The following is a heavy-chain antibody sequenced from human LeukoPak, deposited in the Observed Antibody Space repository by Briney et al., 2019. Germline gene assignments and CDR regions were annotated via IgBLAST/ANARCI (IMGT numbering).Heavy chain of an antibody. CDR2: IYSGGST. Sequence: GGSLRPSCAASGFTVSSNYMSWVRQAPGKGLEWVSVIYSGGSTYYADSVKGRFTISRDNSKNTLYLQMNSLRAEDTAVYYCARDCSGGSCGDAFDIWGQGTMVTVSS. CDR3: ARDCSGGSCGDAFDI. D-gene: IGHD2-15*01. V-gene: IGHV3-53*01. CDR1: GFTVSSNY. J-gene: IGHJ3*02.